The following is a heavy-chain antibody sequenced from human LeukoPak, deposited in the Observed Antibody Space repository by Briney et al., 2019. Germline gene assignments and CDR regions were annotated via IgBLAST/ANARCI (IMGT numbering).Heavy chain of an antibody. CDR1: GFTFSSYD. CDR2: ISGSGGTT. D-gene: IGHD3-16*01. Sequence: GGSLRLSCAASGFTFSSYDMNWVRQAPGRGLEWVSTISGSGGTTYYADSVKSRVSISRDNSKNTLYLQMNNLRAEDTAVYYCAKTRNVHFDYWGQGTLVTVSS. J-gene: IGHJ4*02. CDR3: AKTRNVHFDY. V-gene: IGHV3-23*01.